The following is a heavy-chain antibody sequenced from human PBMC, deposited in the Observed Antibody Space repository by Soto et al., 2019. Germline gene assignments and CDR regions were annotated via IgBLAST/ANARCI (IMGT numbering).Heavy chain of an antibody. CDR3: VRDSGYRCIRVECHRGALDC. J-gene: IGHJ4*02. D-gene: IGHD3-3*02. CDR1: GGSISDYY. V-gene: IGHV4-59*01. CDR2: IYFTGYA. Sequence: SETLSLTCSVSGGSISDYYWSWVRQSPEKGLEWLGYIYFTGYAKYNPSLKSRVTISVDTYKNQFSLEVTSVIAADTAVYYCVRDSGYRCIRVECHRGALDCWGQGXMVTVSS.